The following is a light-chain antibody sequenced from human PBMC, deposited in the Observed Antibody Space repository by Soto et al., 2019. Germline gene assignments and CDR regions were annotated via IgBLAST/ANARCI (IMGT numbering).Light chain of an antibody. CDR3: QHYNSYSEA. J-gene: IGKJ1*01. CDR2: TAS. CDR1: QGIRDD. Sequence: IQLTQSPSSLSASVGDRVTISCRASQGIRDDLGWYQQKPGKAPKLLIYTASNLQSGVPSRFSGSGSGTEFTLTISSLQPDDFATYYCQHYNSYSEAFGQGTKVDIK. V-gene: IGKV1-17*01.